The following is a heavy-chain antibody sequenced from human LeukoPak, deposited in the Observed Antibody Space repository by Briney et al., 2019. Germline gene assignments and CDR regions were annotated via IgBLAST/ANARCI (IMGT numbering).Heavy chain of an antibody. CDR1: GFTFSSDA. D-gene: IGHD2-2*01. J-gene: IGHJ6*03. V-gene: IGHV3-23*01. CDR3: ARGYCSSTSCTPYYYFYYMDV. CDR2: ISGSGDST. Sequence: PGGSLRLSCAASGFTFSSDAMSWVRQAPGKGLEWVSGISGSGDSTNYADSVKGRFTISRDNSKNTLYLQMNSLRAEDTAIYHCARGYCSSTSCTPYYYFYYMDVWGKGTTVTVSS.